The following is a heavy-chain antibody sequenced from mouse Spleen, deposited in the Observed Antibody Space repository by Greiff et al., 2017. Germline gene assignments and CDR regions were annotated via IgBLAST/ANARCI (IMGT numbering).Heavy chain of an antibody. V-gene: IGHV1-52*01. J-gene: IGHJ3*01. D-gene: IGHD2-4*01. CDR2: IDPSDSET. CDR3: ALIYYDYDGDPPFAY. CDR1: GYTFTSYW. Sequence: QVQLQQPGAELVRPGSSVKLSCKASGYTFTSYWMHWVKQRPIQGLEWIGNIDPSDSETHYNQKFKDKATLTVDKSSSTAYMQLSSLTSEDSAVYYCALIYYDYDGDPPFAYWGQGTLVTVSA.